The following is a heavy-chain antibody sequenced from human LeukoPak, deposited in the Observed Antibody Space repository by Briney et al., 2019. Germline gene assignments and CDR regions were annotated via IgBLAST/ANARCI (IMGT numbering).Heavy chain of an antibody. CDR2: ISLDGSTE. J-gene: IGHJ5*02. D-gene: IGHD3-10*01. V-gene: IGHV3-30-3*01. CDR1: GFSFSNYW. CDR3: MRDYMGWFDP. Sequence: PGGSLRLSCAASGFSFSNYWMSWVRQAPGKGLEWVSIISLDGSTEFYADSVKGRFTISRDTASNTMHLEMNNLRIEDTAVYYCMRDYMGWFDPWGQGSLVTVSS.